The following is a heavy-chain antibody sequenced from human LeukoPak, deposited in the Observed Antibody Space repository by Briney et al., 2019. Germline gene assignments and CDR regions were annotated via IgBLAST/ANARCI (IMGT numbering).Heavy chain of an antibody. V-gene: IGHV4-39*02. J-gene: IGHJ4*02. Sequence: TSETLSLTCTVSGGSISSSSYYWGWIRQPPGKGLEWIGSIYYSGSTYYNPSLKSRVTISVDTSRNHFSLKLSSVTAADTAVYYCASPNVDTTQYWGQGTLVTVSS. CDR2: IYYSGST. D-gene: IGHD5-18*01. CDR3: ASPNVDTTQY. CDR1: GGSISSSSYY.